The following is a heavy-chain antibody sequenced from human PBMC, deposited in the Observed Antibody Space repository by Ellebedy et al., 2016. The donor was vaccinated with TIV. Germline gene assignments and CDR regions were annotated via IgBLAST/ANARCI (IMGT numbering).Heavy chain of an antibody. J-gene: IGHJ6*02. CDR2: ISGTSLTK. Sequence: GESLKISCAASGFTFPSHAMSWVRQAPGSGLEWVAAISGTSLTKYYANSVKGRFTISRDNSKNTLFLEMNSLRPDDTAVYYCGKPIGQMTPFQHALDVWGQGTTVTVSS. CDR3: GKPIGQMTPFQHALDV. D-gene: IGHD2-21*01. V-gene: IGHV3-23*01. CDR1: GFTFPSHA.